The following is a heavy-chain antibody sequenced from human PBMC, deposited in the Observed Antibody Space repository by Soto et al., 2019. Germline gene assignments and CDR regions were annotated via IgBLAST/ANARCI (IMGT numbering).Heavy chain of an antibody. CDR3: AASCVGCGGFNYYGMDV. CDR2: IYYSGST. D-gene: IGHD2-21*01. V-gene: IGHV4-31*03. CDR1: GGSISSGGYY. Sequence: QVQLQESGPGLVKPSQTLSLTCTVSGGSISSGGYYWSWIRQHPGKGLEWIGYIYYSGSTYYNPXIKSRVTIAVDXSXNXXSLKLSSVTAADTAVYYCAASCVGCGGFNYYGMDVWGQGTTVTVSS. J-gene: IGHJ6*02.